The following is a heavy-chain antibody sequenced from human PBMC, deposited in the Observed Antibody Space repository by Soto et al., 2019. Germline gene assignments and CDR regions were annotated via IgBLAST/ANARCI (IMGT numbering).Heavy chain of an antibody. CDR3: ARESEDLTSNFDY. CDR1: GFTFSRYS. V-gene: IGHV3-21*01. Sequence: PGGSLRLSCAASGFTFSRYSMNWVRQAPGKWLEWVSSISSTTNYIYYADSMKGRFTVSRDNAKNSVYLDMNSLSAEDTAVYYCARESEDLTSNFDYWGQGXLVTVSS. CDR2: ISSTTNYI. J-gene: IGHJ4*02.